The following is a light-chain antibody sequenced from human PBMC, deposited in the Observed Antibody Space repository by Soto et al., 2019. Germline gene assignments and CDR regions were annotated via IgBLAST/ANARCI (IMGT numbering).Light chain of an antibody. Sequence: QSVLTQAPSASGTPGQRVTISCSGTISNIGSNTVNWYQQLPGTAPKLLIYNNDQRPSGVPDRFSGSKSGTSASLAIGGLQSEDEADYYCAAWDDSLNGWVFGGGTKLTVL. CDR3: AAWDDSLNGWV. J-gene: IGLJ3*02. CDR2: NND. V-gene: IGLV1-44*01. CDR1: ISNIGSNT.